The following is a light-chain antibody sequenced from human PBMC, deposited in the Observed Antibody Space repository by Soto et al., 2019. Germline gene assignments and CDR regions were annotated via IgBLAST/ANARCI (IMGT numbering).Light chain of an antibody. CDR1: QSISSW. V-gene: IGKV1-5*03. Sequence: DIQMTQSPSTLSASVGDRVTITCRASQSISSWLAWYQQKPGQAPKLLIYKASSLESGVPSRFSGSRSGTEFTLTISSLQPDDFATYYCQQYNSYSRTFGQGTKVEIK. CDR3: QQYNSYSRT. J-gene: IGKJ1*01. CDR2: KAS.